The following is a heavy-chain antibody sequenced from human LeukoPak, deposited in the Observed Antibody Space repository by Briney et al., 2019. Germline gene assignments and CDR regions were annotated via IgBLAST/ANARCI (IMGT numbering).Heavy chain of an antibody. V-gene: IGHV3-23*01. Sequence: HTGGSLRLSCAASGFTFSSYAMSWVRQAPGKGLEWVSAISGSGGSTYYADSVKGRFTISRENSKKTLYLQMNGLRAEDTAVYYCAKDHRYYDSSGYPRTDYFDSWGQGTLVTVSS. CDR1: GFTFSSYA. D-gene: IGHD3-22*01. J-gene: IGHJ4*02. CDR3: AKDHRYYDSSGYPRTDYFDS. CDR2: ISGSGGST.